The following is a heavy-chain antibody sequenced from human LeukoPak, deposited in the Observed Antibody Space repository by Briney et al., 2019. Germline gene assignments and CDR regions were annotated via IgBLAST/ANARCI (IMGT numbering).Heavy chain of an antibody. D-gene: IGHD2-15*01. CDR2: INPNSGGT. CDR3: ARDACSGGSCYSNGMDV. J-gene: IGHJ6*02. V-gene: IGHV1-2*02. CDR1: GYTFTGYY. Sequence: ASVKVSCKASGYTFTGYYMHWVRQAPGQGLEWMGWINPNSGGTNYAQKFQGRVTMTRDTSISTAHMELSRLRSDDTAVYYCARDACSGGSCYSNGMDVWGQGTTVTVSS.